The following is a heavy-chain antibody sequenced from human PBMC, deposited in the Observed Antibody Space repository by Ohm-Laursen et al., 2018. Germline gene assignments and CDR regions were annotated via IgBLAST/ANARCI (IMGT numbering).Heavy chain of an antibody. D-gene: IGHD2-2*01. CDR1: GGSISSYC. CDR3: ARWAVPAAEFDY. V-gene: IGHV4-59*01. Sequence: TLSLTCTVSGGSISSYCWSWIRQPPGKGLEWIGCIYYSGSTNYNPSLKSRVTISVDTSKNQFSLKLSSVTAADTAVYYCARWAVPAAEFDYWGQGTLVTVSS. J-gene: IGHJ4*02. CDR2: IYYSGST.